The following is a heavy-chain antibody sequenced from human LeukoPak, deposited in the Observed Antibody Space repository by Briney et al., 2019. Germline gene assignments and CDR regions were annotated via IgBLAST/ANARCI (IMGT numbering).Heavy chain of an antibody. CDR3: ARDYSRLLDV. D-gene: IGHD4-11*01. Sequence: GGSLTLSCAASGLTFSSYSMNWVRHAPGKGLEWVSSISRDSDYINYADSVRGRFTISRDNAKNSLYLQMNSLRAEDMAVYYCARDYSRLLDVWGQGTTVTVSS. V-gene: IGHV3-21*01. CDR2: ISRDSDYI. J-gene: IGHJ6*02. CDR1: GLTFSSYS.